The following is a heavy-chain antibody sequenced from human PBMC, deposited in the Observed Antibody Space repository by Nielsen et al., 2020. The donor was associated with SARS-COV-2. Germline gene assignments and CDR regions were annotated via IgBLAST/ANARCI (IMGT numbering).Heavy chain of an antibody. D-gene: IGHD2-15*01. V-gene: IGHV4-31*03. J-gene: IGHJ4*02. CDR2: IYYSGST. Sequence: SETLSLTCTVSGDSITIIGSYWTWIRQHPGKGLEWIGYIYYSGSTYYNPSLKRRATISVDTSKNQFSLKLSSVTAADTAVYYCARLVGRSGGSCYGSTVTTPCDARNHYFDYWGQGTLVTVSS. CDR1: GDSITIIGSY. CDR3: ARLVGRSGGSCYGSTVTTPCDARNHYFDY.